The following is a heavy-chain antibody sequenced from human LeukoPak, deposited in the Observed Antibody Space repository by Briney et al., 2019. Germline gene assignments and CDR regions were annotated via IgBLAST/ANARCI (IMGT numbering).Heavy chain of an antibody. CDR2: LGGSSRSI. D-gene: IGHD6-25*01. CDR3: ARELAEGFDY. J-gene: IGHJ4*02. Sequence: GGSLRLSCAASGFTFSTYPMNWVRQAPGKGLEWVSSLGGSSRSIYYADSVKGRFTISRDNAKNSLYLQMNSLRAEDTAVCYCARELAEGFDYWGQGTLVTVSS. CDR1: GFTFSTYP. V-gene: IGHV3-21*01.